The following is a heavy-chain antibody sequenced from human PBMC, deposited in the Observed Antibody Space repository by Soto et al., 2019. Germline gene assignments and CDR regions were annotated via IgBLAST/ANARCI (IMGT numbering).Heavy chain of an antibody. V-gene: IGHV4-34*01. CDR2: INHSGST. CDR3: ARLVVAAAANNWFDP. Sequence: SETLSLTCAVYGGSFSGYYWSWIRQPPGKGLEWIGEINHSGSTNYNPSLKSRVTISVDTSKNQFSLKLSSVTAADTAVYYCARLVVAAAANNWFDPWGQGTLVTVSS. CDR1: GGSFSGYY. J-gene: IGHJ5*02. D-gene: IGHD6-13*01.